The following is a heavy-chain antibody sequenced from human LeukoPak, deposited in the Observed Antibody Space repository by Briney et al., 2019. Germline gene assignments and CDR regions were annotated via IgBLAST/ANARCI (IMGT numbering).Heavy chain of an antibody. CDR3: ARVFCSSTSCQKTFDS. Sequence: SETLSLTCSVSGGSISSYYWSWLRQPPGKGLEWVGYIYYNGRTHYNPSLESRVTISVDTSKNQFSLQLHSVTAADTAVYYCARVFCSSTSCQKTFDSWGQGALVTVSS. CDR1: GGSISSYY. J-gene: IGHJ4*02. D-gene: IGHD2-2*01. V-gene: IGHV4-59*01. CDR2: IYYNGRT.